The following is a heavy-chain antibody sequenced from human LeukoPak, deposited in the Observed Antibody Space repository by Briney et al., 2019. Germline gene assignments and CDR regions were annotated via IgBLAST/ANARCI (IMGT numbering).Heavy chain of an antibody. J-gene: IGHJ5*02. V-gene: IGHV3-23*01. CDR3: AKDYH. CDR2: ISGSGGST. Sequence: PGGSLRLSCAASGFTFSNYAMIWVRHGPGKGLEWVSAISGSGGSTYYADSVKGRFTISRDNSKNTLYVQMYNLRAEDTAVYYCAKDYHWGQGTLVTVSS. CDR1: GFTFSNYA.